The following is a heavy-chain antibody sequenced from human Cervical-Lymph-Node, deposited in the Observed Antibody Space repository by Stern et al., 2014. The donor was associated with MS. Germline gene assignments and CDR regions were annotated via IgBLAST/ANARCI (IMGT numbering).Heavy chain of an antibody. CDR2: IDPNSGGT. CDR3: ARERHSMDV. J-gene: IGHJ6*02. V-gene: IGHV1-2*02. CDR1: GYSFTAYY. Sequence: VQLLESGAEVMKPGASVKVSCKASGYSFTAYYMHWVRQAPGNGLEWMGWIDPNSGGTKSAQNFQGRVTMTRDTSISTFYMELSGLTSDDTAVFYCARERHSMDVWGQGTTVTVSS.